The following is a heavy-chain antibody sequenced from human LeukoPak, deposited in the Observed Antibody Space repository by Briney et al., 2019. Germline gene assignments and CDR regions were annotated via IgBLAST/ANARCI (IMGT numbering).Heavy chain of an antibody. Sequence: GGSLRLSCAASGFTFSSYSMNWVRQAPGKGLEWVSSISSSSSYIYYADSVKGRFTISRDNAKNSLYLQMNSLRAEDTAVYYCAGDGVVVVPAAQFDIWGQGTMVTVSS. V-gene: IGHV3-21*01. D-gene: IGHD2-2*01. J-gene: IGHJ3*02. CDR1: GFTFSSYS. CDR2: ISSSSSYI. CDR3: AGDGVVVVPAAQFDI.